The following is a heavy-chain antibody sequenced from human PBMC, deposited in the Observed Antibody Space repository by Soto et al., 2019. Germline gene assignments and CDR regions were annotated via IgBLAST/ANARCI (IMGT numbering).Heavy chain of an antibody. D-gene: IGHD6-13*01. CDR2: IYYSGST. CDR1: GGSISSSSYY. J-gene: IGHJ4*01. CDR3: ASPLEIAAAGTDYFDY. Sequence: QLQLQESGPGLVKPSETLSLTCTVSGGSISSSSYYWGWIRQPPGKGLEWIGSIYYSGSTYYNPAPTSRLTISVDTSKNPFSLKLSSVTAADTAVYYCASPLEIAAAGTDYFDYWGPGTLVTVSS. V-gene: IGHV4-39*01.